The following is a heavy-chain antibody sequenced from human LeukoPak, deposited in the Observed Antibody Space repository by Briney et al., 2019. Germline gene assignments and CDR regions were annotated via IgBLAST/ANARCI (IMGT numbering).Heavy chain of an antibody. Sequence: PSETLSLTCTVSGGSISSYYWSWIRQRAGKGLEWIWRTYTSGSTNYNPPLKSRVPMSVDTSKNQFSLKLSSVTAADTAVYYCARDRRTKFLEPGFDYWGQGTLVTVSS. CDR2: TYTSGST. CDR1: GGSISSYY. J-gene: IGHJ4*02. D-gene: IGHD3-3*01. V-gene: IGHV4-4*07. CDR3: ARDRRTKFLEPGFDY.